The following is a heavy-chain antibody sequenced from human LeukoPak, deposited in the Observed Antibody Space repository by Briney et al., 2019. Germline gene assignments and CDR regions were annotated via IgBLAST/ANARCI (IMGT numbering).Heavy chain of an antibody. CDR2: INHSGST. Sequence: SETLSLTCAVYGGSFSGYYWSWIRQPPGKGLEWIGEINHSGSTNYNPSLKSRVTISVDRSKNQFSLKLSSVTAADTAVYYCARGRSDFWSGYLFGMDVWGQGTTVTVSS. CDR3: ARGRSDFWSGYLFGMDV. D-gene: IGHD3-3*01. V-gene: IGHV4-34*01. J-gene: IGHJ6*02. CDR1: GGSFSGYY.